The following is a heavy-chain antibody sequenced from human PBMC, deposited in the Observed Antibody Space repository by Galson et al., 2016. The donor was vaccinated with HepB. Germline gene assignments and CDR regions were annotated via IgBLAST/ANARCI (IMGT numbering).Heavy chain of an antibody. CDR1: GNTLTKLS. CDR3: ATAIGQYQLLFSPSVAKYYYYGMDV. Sequence: SVKVSCKVSGNTLTKLSMHWVRQAPGKGLEWMGGLDPEDGETIYAQKFQGRVTMTEDTATDTAYMELSSLRSEDTAVYYCATAIGQYQLLFSPSVAKYYYYGMDVWGQGTTVTVSS. J-gene: IGHJ6*02. CDR2: LDPEDGET. V-gene: IGHV1-24*01. D-gene: IGHD2-2*01.